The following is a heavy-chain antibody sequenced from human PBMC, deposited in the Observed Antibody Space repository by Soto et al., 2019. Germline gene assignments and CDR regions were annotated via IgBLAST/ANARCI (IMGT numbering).Heavy chain of an antibody. CDR3: VRVGRLGGY. V-gene: IGHV3-7*03. D-gene: IGHD3-16*01. J-gene: IGHJ4*02. CDR2: IKEDGSEK. Sequence: GGSLRLSCAASGFTFSSYWMSWVHQAPGKGLEWVANIKEDGSEKYYVDSVKGRFTISRDNAKNSLFLQMNSLKAEDTAVYYCVRVGRLGGYWGQGTLVTVSS. CDR1: GFTFSSYW.